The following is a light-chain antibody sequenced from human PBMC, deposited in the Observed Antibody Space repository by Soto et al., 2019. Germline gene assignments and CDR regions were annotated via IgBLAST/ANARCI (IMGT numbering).Light chain of an antibody. V-gene: IGLV2-14*03. CDR3: NSYTSSSTSYV. J-gene: IGLJ1*01. CDR2: DVS. Sequence: QSVLPQPASVYGSPGQSITISCTGTSSDVGGYNFVSWYQQHPGKAPKLLIYDVSDRPSGVSNRFSGSKSGNTASLTISGLQAEDEADYYCNSYTSSSTSYVFGSGTKVTVL. CDR1: SSDVGGYNF.